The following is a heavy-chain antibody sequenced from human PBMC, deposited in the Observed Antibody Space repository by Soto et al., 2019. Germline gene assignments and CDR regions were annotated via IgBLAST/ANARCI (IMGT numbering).Heavy chain of an antibody. CDR3: ARHPGYYDILTGYTTYYFDY. Sequence: SETLSLTCGVYGGSFSGYYWSWIRQPPGKGLEWIGYIYYRGNTDYNPSLKSRVTISLDTPKNQFSLKLSSVTAADTAVYYCARHPGYYDILTGYTTYYFDYWGQGILVTVSS. CDR2: IYYRGNT. J-gene: IGHJ4*02. CDR1: GGSFSGYY. V-gene: IGHV4-59*08. D-gene: IGHD3-9*01.